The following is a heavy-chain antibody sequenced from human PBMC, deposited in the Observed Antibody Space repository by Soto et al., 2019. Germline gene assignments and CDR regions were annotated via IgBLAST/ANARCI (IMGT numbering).Heavy chain of an antibody. CDR1: GFSLTTSGVG. CDR3: AHRVLRTVFGLVTTTAIYFDF. V-gene: IGHV2-5*02. D-gene: IGHD3-3*01. J-gene: IGHJ4*02. Sequence: QITLNESGPTVVRPTETLTLTCRFSGFSLTTSGVGVGWIRQSPGKAPEWLALIYWDDDKRYSASLKSRPTITKDTSKNQVVLTVSDLAPTDTATYYCAHRVLRTVFGLVTTTAIYFDFWGQGTPVAVSS. CDR2: IYWDDDK.